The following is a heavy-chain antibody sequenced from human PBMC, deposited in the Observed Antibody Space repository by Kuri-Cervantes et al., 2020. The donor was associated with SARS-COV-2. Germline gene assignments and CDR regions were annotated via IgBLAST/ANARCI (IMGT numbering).Heavy chain of an antibody. CDR3: ARYLDWERGIDS. CDR2: IIPIFGTA. Sequence: SVKVSCKASGGTFSSYTISWVRQAPGQGLEWMGGIIPIFGTANYAQKFQGRVTITADKSTSTAYMELSGLRSEDTAVYFCARYLDWERGIDSWGQGSLVTVSS. CDR1: GGTFSSYT. J-gene: IGHJ4*02. V-gene: IGHV1-69*06. D-gene: IGHD3/OR15-3a*01.